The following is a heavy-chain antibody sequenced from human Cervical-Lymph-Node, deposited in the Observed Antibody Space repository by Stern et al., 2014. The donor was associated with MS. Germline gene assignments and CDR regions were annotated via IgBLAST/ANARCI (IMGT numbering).Heavy chain of an antibody. D-gene: IGHD4-17*01. CDR2: IIPIFGVT. CDR1: GGTFNNYA. CDR3: ARDGSYEDSGDHATSVLAH. V-gene: IGHV1-69*17. Sequence: QVQLVQSGAEVKKPGSSVTVSCKASGGTFNNYAINWVRQAPGQGLEWMGGIIPIFGVTHYAQKFQGRPTFRADKSMVTAYMELSSLRSEDTAIYFCARDGSYEDSGDHATSVLAHWGQGTLVPVSS. J-gene: IGHJ4*02.